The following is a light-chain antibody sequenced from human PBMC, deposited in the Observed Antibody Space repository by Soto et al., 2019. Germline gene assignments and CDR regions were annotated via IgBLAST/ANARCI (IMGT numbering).Light chain of an antibody. J-gene: IGKJ1*01. Sequence: DIPMTQSPSTLSASVGDGVTITCRASQSISNRLAWYQQKPGEAPKYLIYDASTLDSGPPSRFSGSGSGTEFTLSISSLQPDDFATYYCQQYNSYPWTFGQGTKVEI. V-gene: IGKV1-5*01. CDR2: DAS. CDR3: QQYNSYPWT. CDR1: QSISNR.